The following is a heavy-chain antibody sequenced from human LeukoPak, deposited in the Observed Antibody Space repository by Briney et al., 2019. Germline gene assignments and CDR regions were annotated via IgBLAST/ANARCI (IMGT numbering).Heavy chain of an antibody. CDR1: GGTFSSYA. CDR2: IIPILGIA. V-gene: IGHV1-69*04. Sequence: SVKVSCKASGGTFSSYAISWVRQAPGQGLEWMGRIIPILGIANYAQKFQGRVTITADKSTSTAYMELSSLRSEDTAVYYCASHVDIVATTGSDAFDIWGQGTMVTVSS. D-gene: IGHD5-12*01. J-gene: IGHJ3*02. CDR3: ASHVDIVATTGSDAFDI.